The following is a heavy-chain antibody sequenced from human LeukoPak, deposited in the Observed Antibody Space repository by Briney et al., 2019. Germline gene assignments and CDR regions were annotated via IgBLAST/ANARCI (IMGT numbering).Heavy chain of an antibody. V-gene: IGHV1-8*01. CDR2: MNPNSGNT. Sequence: ASVKVSCKASGYTFTSYDINWVRQATGQGLEWMGWMNPNSGNTGYAQKFQGRVTMTRNTSISTAYTELSSLRSEDTAVYYCARGVGYCSSTSCYYYYGMDVWGQGTTVTVSS. CDR3: ARGVGYCSSTSCYYYYGMDV. CDR1: GYTFTSYD. D-gene: IGHD2-2*01. J-gene: IGHJ6*02.